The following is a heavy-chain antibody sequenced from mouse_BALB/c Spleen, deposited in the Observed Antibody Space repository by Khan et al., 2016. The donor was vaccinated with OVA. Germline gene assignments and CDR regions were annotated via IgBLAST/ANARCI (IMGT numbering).Heavy chain of an antibody. Sequence: EVQLQESGPGLVKPSQSLSLTCSVTGYSITSGYYWNWIRQFPGNRLEWMGYKDYGGTNNYNPSLKNRISITRDNTKNQVFLQLNSVTTEATATYICAWGVRCLDHWGHGTLVTVSA. J-gene: IGHJ3*01. CDR3: AWGVRCLDH. D-gene: IGHD1-1*01. V-gene: IGHV3-6*02. CDR1: GYSITSGYY. CDR2: KDYGGTN.